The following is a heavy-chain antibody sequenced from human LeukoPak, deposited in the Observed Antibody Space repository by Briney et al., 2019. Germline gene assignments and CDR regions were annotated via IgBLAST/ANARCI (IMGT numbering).Heavy chain of an antibody. D-gene: IGHD6-13*01. CDR1: GFTFDDYG. CDR2: ISGSGGST. Sequence: GGSLRLSCAASGFTFDDYGMSWVRQAPGKGLEWVSAISGSGGSTYYADSVKGRFTISRDNSKNTLYLQMNSLRAEDTAVYYCARRIAAAGAFDYWGQGTLVTISS. J-gene: IGHJ4*02. V-gene: IGHV3-23*01. CDR3: ARRIAAAGAFDY.